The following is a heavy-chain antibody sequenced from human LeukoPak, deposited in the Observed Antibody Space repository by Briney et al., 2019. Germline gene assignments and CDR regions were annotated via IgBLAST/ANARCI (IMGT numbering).Heavy chain of an antibody. CDR3: ARRGYYDSSGFAPY. CDR2: ISSSSSYI. CDR1: GFTFSSYN. D-gene: IGHD3-22*01. Sequence: GGSLRLSCAASGFTFSSYNMHWVRQAPGKGLEWVSYISSSSSYIYYADSVKGRFTISRDNAKNSLYLQMNSLRAEDTAVYYCARRGYYDSSGFAPYWGQGTLVTVSS. J-gene: IGHJ4*02. V-gene: IGHV3-21*05.